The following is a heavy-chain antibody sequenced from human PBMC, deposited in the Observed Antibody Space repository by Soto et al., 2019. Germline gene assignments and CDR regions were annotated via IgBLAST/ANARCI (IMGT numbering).Heavy chain of an antibody. CDR3: ARRARSYAYIWGSYRSNYYMDV. D-gene: IGHD3-16*02. CDR2: INHSGST. J-gene: IGHJ6*03. Sequence: SETLSLTCAVYGGSFSGYYWSWIRQPPGKGLEWIGEINHSGSTNYNPSLKSRVTISVDTSKNQFSLKLSSVTAADTAVYYCARRARSYAYIWGSYRSNYYMDVWGKGTTVTVSS. V-gene: IGHV4-34*01. CDR1: GGSFSGYY.